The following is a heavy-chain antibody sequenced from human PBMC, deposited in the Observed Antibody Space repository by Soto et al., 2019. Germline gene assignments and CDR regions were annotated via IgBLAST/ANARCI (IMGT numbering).Heavy chain of an antibody. V-gene: IGHV3-23*01. D-gene: IGHD3-3*01. CDR1: GFTFNNYA. CDR3: AKYVNPYYDFWSGHFHGGNWFDP. CDR2: ISGSDTST. J-gene: IGHJ5*02. Sequence: PGGSLRLSCAASGFTFNNYAMSWVRQAPGKGLEWVSAISGSDTSTHYADSVKGRFTISRDKSKDTLCLQMNSLGAEDTAVYYCAKYVNPYYDFWSGHFHGGNWFDPWGQGTLVTVSS.